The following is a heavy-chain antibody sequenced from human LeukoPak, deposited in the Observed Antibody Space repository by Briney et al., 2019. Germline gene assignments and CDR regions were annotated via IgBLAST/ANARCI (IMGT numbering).Heavy chain of an antibody. CDR2: ISYEGSTK. V-gene: IGHV3-30*18. CDR1: GFTFSDYG. D-gene: IGHD2-2*01. Sequence: GGSLRLSCAASGFTFSDYGMHWVRQAPGKGLEWVAVISYEGSTKYYADSVKGRFTISRDNSRNTLYLQMNSLRSEDTAVYHCAKSGCSSINCYLNSWGQGTLVTVSS. CDR3: AKSGCSSINCYLNS. J-gene: IGHJ4*02.